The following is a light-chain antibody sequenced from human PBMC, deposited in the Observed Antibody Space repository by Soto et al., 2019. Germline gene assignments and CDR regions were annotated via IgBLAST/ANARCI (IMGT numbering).Light chain of an antibody. J-gene: IGKJ1*01. Sequence: EIVLTQSPATLSLSPGERATLSSRASQSVSSYLAWYQQKPGQAPRLLIYDASNRATGIPVRFSGSGSGTDFTLTISSLEPEDVAVYYCQQRTNRPPWTFGQGTKVDIK. V-gene: IGKV3-11*01. CDR2: DAS. CDR1: QSVSSY. CDR3: QQRTNRPPWT.